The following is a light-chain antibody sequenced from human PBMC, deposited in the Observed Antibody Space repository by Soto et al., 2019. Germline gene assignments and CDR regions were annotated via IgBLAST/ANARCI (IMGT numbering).Light chain of an antibody. J-gene: IGKJ3*01. CDR1: QSVSSNY. CDR3: QQYGNSPPST. V-gene: IGKV3-20*01. CDR2: GAS. Sequence: EIVLTQSPGTLSLSPGERATLSCRASQSVSSNYLAWYQQKPGQAPRLLIYGASNRATGIPDRCSGSGSGTDFTLTINRLEPEDFAVYYCQQYGNSPPSTFGPGTKVDVK.